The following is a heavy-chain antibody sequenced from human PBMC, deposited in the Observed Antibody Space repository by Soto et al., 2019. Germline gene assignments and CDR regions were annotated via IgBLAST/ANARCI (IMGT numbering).Heavy chain of an antibody. CDR3: ARYPGGRHIAARAYSGMDV. CDR1: GYTFTSYA. D-gene: IGHD6-6*01. Sequence: QVQLVQSGAEVKKPGASVKVSCKASGYTFTSYAMHWVRQAPGQRLEWMGWINAGNGNTKYSQKFQGRVTITRDTSASTAYMELSSLRSEDTAVYYCARYPGGRHIAARAYSGMDVWGQGTTVTVSS. V-gene: IGHV1-3*01. J-gene: IGHJ6*02. CDR2: INAGNGNT.